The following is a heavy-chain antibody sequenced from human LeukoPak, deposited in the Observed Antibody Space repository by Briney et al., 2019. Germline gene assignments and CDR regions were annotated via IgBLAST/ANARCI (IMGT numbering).Heavy chain of an antibody. CDR3: ALIRGYCRT. Sequence: PWETLSLTCTVSGGSISGSSYYWGWIRQPPGKGLEWIGSIYYRGSTYYNPTLKSRVTVSVDTSKNQFSLKLSPVTAADTAVYYCALIRGYCRTWGQGTLVTVSS. CDR1: GGSISGSSYY. CDR2: IYYRGST. J-gene: IGHJ5*02. D-gene: IGHD3-10*01. V-gene: IGHV4-39*01.